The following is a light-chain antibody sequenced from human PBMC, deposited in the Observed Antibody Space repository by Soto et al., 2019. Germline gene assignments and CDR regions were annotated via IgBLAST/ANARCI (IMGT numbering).Light chain of an antibody. CDR2: AAS. CDR1: QDIRTD. Sequence: DTQMTQSPSSLSASVGDRITITCRASQDIRTDLGWYQQKPGKAPTLLIYAASTLQGGVPSRFRGSGSGTYGTITISSLKQEDGATYYCQQANNFSRTFGQGTKVDIK. V-gene: IGKV1-12*01. CDR3: QQANNFSRT. J-gene: IGKJ1*01.